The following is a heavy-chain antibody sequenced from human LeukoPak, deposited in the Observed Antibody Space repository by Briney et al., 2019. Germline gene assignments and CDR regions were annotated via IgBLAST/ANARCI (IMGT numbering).Heavy chain of an antibody. CDR1: GYAFSNFG. CDR2: ISGNNDNP. Sequence: ASVKVSCKTSGYAFSNFGINWVRQAPGQGLEWMGWISGNNDNPNYGQKFQGRFTVTTDSSTSTAYMELRNLRFDDTAVYYCARDGTSTDDYWGQGTLVTVSS. J-gene: IGHJ4*02. CDR3: ARDGTSTDDY. V-gene: IGHV1-18*01. D-gene: IGHD2-2*01.